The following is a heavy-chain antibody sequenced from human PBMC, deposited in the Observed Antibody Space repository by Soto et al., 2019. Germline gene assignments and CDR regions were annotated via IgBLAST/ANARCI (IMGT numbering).Heavy chain of an antibody. D-gene: IGHD1-26*01. Sequence: QVQLVQSGAEVKKPGSSGKVSCKASGGTFSSYTISWVRQAPGQGLEWMGRIIPILGIAKYAQKFQGRVTITADKSTSTAYMELSSLRSEDTAVYYCARALTVGATVDYWGQGTLVTVSS. CDR3: ARALTVGATVDY. J-gene: IGHJ4*02. CDR1: GGTFSSYT. CDR2: IIPILGIA. V-gene: IGHV1-69*02.